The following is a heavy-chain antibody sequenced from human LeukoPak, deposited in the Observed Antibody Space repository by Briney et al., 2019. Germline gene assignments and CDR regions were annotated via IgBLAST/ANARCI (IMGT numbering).Heavy chain of an antibody. CDR2: TYYRSKWFY. CDR3: ARDTVAGNYFGY. V-gene: IGHV6-1*01. D-gene: IGHD6-19*01. J-gene: IGHJ4*02. Sequence: SQTLSLTCAISEDSVSSNTATWNWVRQSPSRGLEWLGRTYYRSKWFYEYALSVKSRITVNPDTSKNQFSLKLNSVTPEDTAVYYCARDTVAGNYFGYWGQGTLVTVSS. CDR1: EDSVSSNTAT.